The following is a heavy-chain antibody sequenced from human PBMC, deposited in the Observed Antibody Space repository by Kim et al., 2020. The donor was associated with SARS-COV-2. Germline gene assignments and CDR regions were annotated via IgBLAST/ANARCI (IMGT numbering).Heavy chain of an antibody. V-gene: IGHV1-2*02. D-gene: IGHD2-2*01. CDR2: INPNSGGT. CDR1: GYSFTDYY. CDR3: ARRNTIEVLSNNWFDP. Sequence: ASVKVSCKASGYSFTDYYMHWVRQAPGQGLEWMGWINPNSGGTNYAQKFQGRVTMTRDASISTAYMELSRLRSDDTAVYYCARRNTIEVLSNNWFDPWGQGTLVTVSS. J-gene: IGHJ5*02.